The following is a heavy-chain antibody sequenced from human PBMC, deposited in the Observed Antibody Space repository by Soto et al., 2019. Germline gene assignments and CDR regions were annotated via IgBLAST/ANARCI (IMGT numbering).Heavy chain of an antibody. CDR3: ARVKARLGAFDI. CDR1: GGSISSGGYS. CDR2: IYDSGSS. Sequence: SETLSLTCAVSGGSISSGGYSWSWIRQPPGKGLEWIGYIYDSGSSYYNPSLKSRVTISLDRSKNQFSLKLSSVTAADTAVYYCARVKARLGAFDIWGPGTMVTVSS. J-gene: IGHJ3*02. V-gene: IGHV4-30-2*01.